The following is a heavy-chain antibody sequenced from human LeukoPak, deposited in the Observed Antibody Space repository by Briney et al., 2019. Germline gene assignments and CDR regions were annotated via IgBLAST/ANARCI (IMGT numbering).Heavy chain of an antibody. CDR3: ARGPSGYHNT. Sequence: PGGSLRLSCAASEFSVGSNYMTWVRQAPGKGLEWVSLIYSGGSTYYADSVKGRFTISRDNSKNTLYLQMNSLRAEDTAVYYGARGPSGYHNTGDQGTLVTVSS. CDR2: IYSGGST. V-gene: IGHV3-66*01. J-gene: IGHJ4*02. D-gene: IGHD5-12*01. CDR1: EFSVGSNY.